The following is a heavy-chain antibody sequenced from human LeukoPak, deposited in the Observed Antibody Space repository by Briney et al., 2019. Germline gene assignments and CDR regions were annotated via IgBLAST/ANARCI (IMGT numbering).Heavy chain of an antibody. CDR3: ARVSYYDSGGYYYGYFQH. Sequence: SETLSLTCTVSGGSISSGSYYWSWIRQPAGKGLEWIGRIYTSGSTNYNPSLKSRVTISVDTSKNQFSLKLSSVTAADTAVYYCARVSYYDSGGYYYGYFQHWGQGTLVTVSS. V-gene: IGHV4-61*02. CDR2: IYTSGST. CDR1: GGSISSGSYY. D-gene: IGHD3-22*01. J-gene: IGHJ1*01.